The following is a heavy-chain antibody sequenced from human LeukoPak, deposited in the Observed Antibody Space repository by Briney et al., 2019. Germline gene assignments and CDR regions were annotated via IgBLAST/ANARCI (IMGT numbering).Heavy chain of an antibody. J-gene: IGHJ4*02. D-gene: IGHD1/OR15-1a*01. Sequence: SETLFLTCSVSFGSIRDYYWSWIRQPPGKGLEWIGYIYNSGTTSYNPSLKGQVTISVDTSKNQFSLKLSSVTAADTAVYYCARGNKYPGVFDYWGQGTLVTVSS. CDR3: ARGNKYPGVFDY. CDR2: IYNSGTT. CDR1: FGSIRDYY. V-gene: IGHV4-59*01.